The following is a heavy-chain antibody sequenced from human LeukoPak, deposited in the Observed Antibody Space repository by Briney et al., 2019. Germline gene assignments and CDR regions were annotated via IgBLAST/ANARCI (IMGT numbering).Heavy chain of an antibody. CDR3: AREEGTSFHFDF. J-gene: IGHJ4*02. Sequence: QKFQGRVTMTADTSTNTVYMEVRSLRSDDTAVHYCAREEGTSFHFDFWGQGTLVTVSS. D-gene: IGHD3-10*01. V-gene: IGHV1-18*01.